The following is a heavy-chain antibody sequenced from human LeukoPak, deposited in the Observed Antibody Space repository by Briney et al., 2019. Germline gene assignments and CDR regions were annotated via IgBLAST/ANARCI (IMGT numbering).Heavy chain of an antibody. CDR2: INPNSGGA. V-gene: IGHV1-2*02. CDR3: ARGQSLNDY. CDR1: GYTFTEYY. J-gene: IGHJ4*02. Sequence: ASVKVSCTASGYTFTEYYMHWVRQAPGQGLEWMGWINPNSGGANYAENFQGRVTMTRDTSISTAYMELSSLRCDDAALYYCARGQSLNDYWGQGTLVTVSS.